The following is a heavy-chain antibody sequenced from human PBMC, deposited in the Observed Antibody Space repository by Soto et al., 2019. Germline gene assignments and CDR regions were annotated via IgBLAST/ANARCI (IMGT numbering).Heavy chain of an antibody. CDR1: GFTFSYYA. CDR3: ARTPETSGYYYYFDY. J-gene: IGHJ4*02. Sequence: QVQLVESGGGVVQPGRSLRLSCAASGFTFSYYAMHWVRQAPGKGLEWVALISYSGNNKYYADSVKGRFTISRDNSENTLYLQMNSLGAEDTAIYYCARTPETSGYYYYFDYWGQGTLSTVSS. CDR2: ISYSGNNK. D-gene: IGHD3-22*01. V-gene: IGHV3-30-3*01.